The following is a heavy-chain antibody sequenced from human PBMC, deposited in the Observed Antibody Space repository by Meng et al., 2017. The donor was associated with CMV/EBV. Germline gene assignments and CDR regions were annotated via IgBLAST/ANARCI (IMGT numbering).Heavy chain of an antibody. D-gene: IGHD5-12*01. CDR3: AKDGYSGYDYDY. Sequence: GESLKISCAASGFTFSSYGMHWVRQAPGKGLEWVAFIRYDGSNKYYADSVKGRFTTSRDNSKNTLYLQMNSLRAEDTAVYYCAKDGYSGYDYDYWGQGTLVTVSS. J-gene: IGHJ4*02. CDR1: GFTFSSYG. CDR2: IRYDGSNK. V-gene: IGHV3-30*02.